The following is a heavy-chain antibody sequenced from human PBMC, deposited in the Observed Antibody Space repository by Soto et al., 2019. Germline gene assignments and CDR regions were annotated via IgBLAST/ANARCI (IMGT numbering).Heavy chain of an antibody. CDR1: GYTLTALS. CDR2: LDPEDGKT. J-gene: IGHJ5*02. V-gene: IGHV1-24*01. D-gene: IGHD3-16*01. CDR3: SRVRSDFWDYNNWFDP. Sequence: GASVKVSCKVSGYTLTALSMHWVRQAPGKGLEWMGGLDPEDGKTIYAQKFQGRVTMTEDTSTDTAYMELSSLRSDDTAVYYCSRVRSDFWDYNNWFDPWGQGTLVTVSS.